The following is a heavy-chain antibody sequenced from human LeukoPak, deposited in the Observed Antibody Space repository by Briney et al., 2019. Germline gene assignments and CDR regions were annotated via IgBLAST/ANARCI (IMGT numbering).Heavy chain of an antibody. V-gene: IGHV3-66*01. CDR2: IYSTGDT. CDR3: VSKDLDS. Sequence: AGGSLRLSCAASGFTVSSNYMSWVRQAPGKGLEWVSFIYSTGDTYYADSVKGRFTISRDHSKNTLNLQMNSLRAEDTAVYYCVSKDLDSWGQGTLVTVSS. J-gene: IGHJ4*02. D-gene: IGHD3-16*02. CDR1: GFTVSSNY.